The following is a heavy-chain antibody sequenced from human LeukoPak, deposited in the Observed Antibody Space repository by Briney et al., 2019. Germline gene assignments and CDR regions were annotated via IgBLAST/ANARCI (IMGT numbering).Heavy chain of an antibody. CDR3: AKGTGYGSGPYFDY. V-gene: IGHV3-23*01. CDR1: GFTFSSYA. CDR2: ISGSGGTT. D-gene: IGHD3-10*01. Sequence: GGSLRLSCAASGFTFSSYAMSWVRQAPGKELEWVSGISGSGGTTDYADSVKGRFTISRDSSKNTLYLQMNSLRAEDTAVYYCAKGTGYGSGPYFDYWGQGTLVTVSS. J-gene: IGHJ4*02.